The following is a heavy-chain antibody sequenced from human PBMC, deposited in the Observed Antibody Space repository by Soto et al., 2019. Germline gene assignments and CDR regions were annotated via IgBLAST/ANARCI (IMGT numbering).Heavy chain of an antibody. J-gene: IGHJ4*02. CDR1: GFTFSTYS. D-gene: IGHD2-15*01. CDR3: GRDLVDRDNVDY. V-gene: IGHV3-21*01. Sequence: EVQLLESGGGLVKPGESLRLSCAASGFTFSTYSMNWVRQAPGKGLEWVSSISSSGRYIYYADSVKGRFTISRDDAKNPLELQMSSLRVEDTAVYYWGRDLVDRDNVDYWGQGTLVTVSS. CDR2: ISSSGRYI.